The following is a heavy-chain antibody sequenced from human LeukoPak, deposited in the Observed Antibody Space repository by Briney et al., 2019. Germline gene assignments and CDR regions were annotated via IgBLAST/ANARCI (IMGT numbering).Heavy chain of an antibody. CDR3: AVNSGDCSSTSCYMDY. CDR2: INHSGST. J-gene: IGHJ4*02. CDR1: GGSFSGYY. D-gene: IGHD2-2*02. V-gene: IGHV4-34*01. Sequence: SETLSLTCAVYGGSFSGYYWSWIRQPPGKGLEWIGEINHSGSTNYNPSLKSRVTISVDTSKNQFSLKLNSVTAADTAVYYCAVNSGDCSSTSCYMDYWGQGTLVTVSS.